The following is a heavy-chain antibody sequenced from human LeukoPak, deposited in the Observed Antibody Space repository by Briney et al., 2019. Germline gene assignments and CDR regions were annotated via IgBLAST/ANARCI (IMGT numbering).Heavy chain of an antibody. J-gene: IGHJ4*02. V-gene: IGHV3-23*01. Sequence: GGSLGLSCAASGFTFSSYAMSWVRQAPGKGLEWVSAISGGGGSTNYADSVKGRFTVSRDNSKNTLYLLLNSLRAEETAVYYCAKASRIIGAIDYWGQGTLVTVSS. CDR2: ISGGGGST. D-gene: IGHD1/OR15-1a*01. CDR3: AKASRIIGAIDY. CDR1: GFTFSSYA.